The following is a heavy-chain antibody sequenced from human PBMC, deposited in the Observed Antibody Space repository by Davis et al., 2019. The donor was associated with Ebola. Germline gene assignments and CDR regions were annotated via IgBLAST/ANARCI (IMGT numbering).Heavy chain of an antibody. CDR2: INPNSGGT. CDR3: ARESGGWLAPGDYFDY. J-gene: IGHJ4*02. CDR1: GYTFTGYY. V-gene: IGHV1-2*02. D-gene: IGHD5-24*01. Sequence: AASVKVSCKASGYTFTGYYMHWVRQAPGQGLEWMGWINPNSGGTKYAQRFQGRVTMTRDTSISTTYMDLGRLRSDDTAVYYCARESGGWLAPGDYFDYWGQGTLVTVSS.